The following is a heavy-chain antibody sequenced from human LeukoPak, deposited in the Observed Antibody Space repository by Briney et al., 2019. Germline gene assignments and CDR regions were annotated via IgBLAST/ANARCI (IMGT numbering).Heavy chain of an antibody. Sequence: SETVSLTCTVSGASISSSSHYWGWIRQPPGTGLEWIGSIYYNGSTYYNLSLKSRVSLSIDTSKNQFSLKLSSVTAADTAVYHCARTFFGDYHYWGQGILVTVSS. CDR3: ARTFFGDYHY. J-gene: IGHJ4*02. V-gene: IGHV4-39*07. D-gene: IGHD4-17*01. CDR2: IYYNGST. CDR1: GASISSSSHY.